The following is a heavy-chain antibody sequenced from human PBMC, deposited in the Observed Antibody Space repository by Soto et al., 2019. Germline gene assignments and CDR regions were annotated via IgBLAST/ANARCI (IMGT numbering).Heavy chain of an antibody. V-gene: IGHV4-61*01. CDR1: GGSVSSGSYY. CDR3: ATRDSSGYYGEYNWFDP. Sequence: QVQLQESGPGLVKPSETLSLTCTVSGGSVSSGSYYWSWIRQPPGKGLEWIGYIYYSGSTNYNTSLKSRVTISVDTSKNQFSLKLSSVTAADTAVYYCATRDSSGYYGEYNWFDPWGQGTLVTVSS. J-gene: IGHJ5*02. CDR2: IYYSGST. D-gene: IGHD3-22*01.